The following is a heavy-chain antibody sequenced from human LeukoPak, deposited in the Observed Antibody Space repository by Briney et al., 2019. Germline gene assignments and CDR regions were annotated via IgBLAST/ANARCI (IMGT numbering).Heavy chain of an antibody. D-gene: IGHD3-10*02. J-gene: IGHJ6*02. V-gene: IGHV4-31*03. CDR3: ARAHGRGCYYGMDV. CDR1: GGSISSGRYY. CDR2: IYYSWST. Sequence: SQTLSLTCTVSGGSISSGRYYWSWIPQHPGEGLEWVGYIYYSWSTYYNPSLKSRVTISVDTSKNPFSLKLSPVTAADTAVNYCARAHGRGCYYGMDVWGQGTTVSVSS.